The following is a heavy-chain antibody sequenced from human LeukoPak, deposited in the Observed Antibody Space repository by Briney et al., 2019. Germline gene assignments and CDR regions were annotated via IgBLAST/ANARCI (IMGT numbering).Heavy chain of an antibody. CDR3: ARESGSYSFGFDY. D-gene: IGHD1-26*01. CDR1: GFTLSSNY. J-gene: IGHJ4*02. V-gene: IGHV3-53*01. Sequence: PGGSLRLSCAASGFTLSSNYMSWVRQAPGKGLEWVSVIYSGGSTYYADSVKGRFTISRDNSKNTLYLQMNSLRAEDTAVYYCARESGSYSFGFDYWGQGTLVTVSS. CDR2: IYSGGST.